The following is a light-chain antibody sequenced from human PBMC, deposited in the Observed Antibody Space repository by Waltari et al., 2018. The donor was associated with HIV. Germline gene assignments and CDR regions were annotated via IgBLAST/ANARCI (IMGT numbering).Light chain of an antibody. CDR3: QQSYSDPIT. V-gene: IGKV1-39*01. CDR2: NLS. J-gene: IGKJ5*01. Sequence: DINMTQSPSSLSASVGDRATITCRASQTIGRSLNWYQQKPGKAPQLLIYNLSTLQTGVPSRFSGDASGTDFTLTISSLHLEDFATYFCQQSYSDPITFGQGTRLEIK. CDR1: QTIGRS.